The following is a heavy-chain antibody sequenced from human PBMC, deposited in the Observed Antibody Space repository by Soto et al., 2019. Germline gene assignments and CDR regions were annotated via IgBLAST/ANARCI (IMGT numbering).Heavy chain of an antibody. V-gene: IGHV3-33*01. CDR2: IRNDGSDK. J-gene: IGHJ3*02. CDR1: GFIFSPYG. Sequence: GSLRLSCAASGFIFSPYGIHWVRQAPGKGLEWVALIRNDGSDKYYAESVTGRFTISRDNSKNTVYLQMNSLRAEDTALYFCARAPRMAPFDIWGQGTMVTVSS. CDR3: ARAPRMAPFDI.